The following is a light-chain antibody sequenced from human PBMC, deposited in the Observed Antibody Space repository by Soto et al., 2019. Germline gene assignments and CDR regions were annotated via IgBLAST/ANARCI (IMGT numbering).Light chain of an antibody. CDR3: SSYTSSSTLVV. J-gene: IGLJ2*01. V-gene: IGLV2-14*01. CDR2: DVS. Sequence: QSALTQPASVSGSPGQSITISCTGTSSDVGGYNYVSWYQQHPGKAPKLMIYDVSNRPSGVSNRFSGSKSGNTASLTISGLRAEDEADYYCSSYTSSSTLVVFGGGTKHTVL. CDR1: SSDVGGYNY.